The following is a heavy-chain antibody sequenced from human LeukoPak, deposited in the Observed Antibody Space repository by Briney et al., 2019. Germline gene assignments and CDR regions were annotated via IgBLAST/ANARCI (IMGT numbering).Heavy chain of an antibody. CDR2: ISGGGETT. CDR1: GFTFNSYS. J-gene: IGHJ4*02. Sequence: GGSLRLSCAASGFTFNSYSMNWVRQAPGKGLEWVSSISGGGETTYYADSAKGRFTISRDNSQNTLYLQMNSLRAEDTAVYYCARDYADYVGYFFFDYWGQGTLVTVSS. V-gene: IGHV3-23*01. CDR3: ARDYADYVGYFFFDY. D-gene: IGHD4-17*01.